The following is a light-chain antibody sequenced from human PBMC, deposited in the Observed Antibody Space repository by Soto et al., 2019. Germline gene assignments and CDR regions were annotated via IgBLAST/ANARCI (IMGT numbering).Light chain of an antibody. CDR2: AAS. CDR1: QSVSID. J-gene: IGKJ1*01. V-gene: IGKV3-15*01. Sequence: EIVMTQSPATLSVSPGETVTLSCRASQSVSIDLAWYQQKPGHAPRLLISAASTRATGIPARFSGSGSGTEFTLTISSLQSEDFDVYYCQQYYDWLDVTFGQGTKVEI. CDR3: QQYYDWLDVT.